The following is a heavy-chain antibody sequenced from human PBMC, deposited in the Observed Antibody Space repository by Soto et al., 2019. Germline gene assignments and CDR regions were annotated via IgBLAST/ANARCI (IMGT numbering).Heavy chain of an antibody. D-gene: IGHD2-2*01. CDR3: ARYCTTTSCLGGYTYGMDV. J-gene: IGHJ6*02. Sequence: GGSLRLSCVASGFTFSSFAMTWVRQAPGKGLEWVSVISSSGSTTHYADSVKGRSTISRDNSRNTLYLQTDSLRAEDTAVYFCARYCTTTSCLGGYTYGMDVWGQGTTVTVSS. V-gene: IGHV3-23*01. CDR1: GFTFSSFA. CDR2: ISSSGSTT.